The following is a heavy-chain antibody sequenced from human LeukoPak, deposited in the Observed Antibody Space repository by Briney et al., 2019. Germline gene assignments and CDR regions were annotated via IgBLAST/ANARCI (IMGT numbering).Heavy chain of an antibody. CDR3: ARGGRWELPRPYAFDI. CDR2: ISAYNGHT. V-gene: IGHV1-18*01. Sequence: ASVKVSCKASGCTFTSYGISWVRQAPGQGLEWMGWISAYNGHTNYAQKLRGRVTMTTDTSTSTAYMELRSLRSDDTAVYYCARGGRWELPRPYAFDIWGQGTMVTVSS. J-gene: IGHJ3*02. CDR1: GCTFTSYG. D-gene: IGHD1-26*01.